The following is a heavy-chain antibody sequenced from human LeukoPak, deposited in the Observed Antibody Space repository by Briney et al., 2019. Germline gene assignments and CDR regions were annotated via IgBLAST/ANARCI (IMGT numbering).Heavy chain of an antibody. J-gene: IGHJ4*02. CDR1: GFTFSSYS. Sequence: PGGSLRLSCAASGFTFSSYSMNWVCQAPGKGLEWVSSISSSSSYIHYADSVKGRFTISRDNAKNSLYLQMNSLRAEDTAVYYCARAGGSYNYWGQGTLVTVSS. V-gene: IGHV3-21*01. CDR2: ISSSSSYI. CDR3: ARAGGSYNY. D-gene: IGHD1-26*01.